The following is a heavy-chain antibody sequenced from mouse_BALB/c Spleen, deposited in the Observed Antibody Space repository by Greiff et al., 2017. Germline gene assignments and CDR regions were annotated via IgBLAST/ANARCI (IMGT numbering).Heavy chain of an antibody. CDR2: IYPSDSYT. V-gene: IGHV1-69*02. J-gene: IGHJ1*01. CDR3: AREDFDV. CDR1: GYTFTSYW. Sequence: QVQLQQPGAELVRPGASVKLSCKASGYTFTSYWINWVKQRPGQGLEWIGNIYPSDSYTNYNQKFKDKATLTVDKSSSTAYMQLSSPTSEDSAVYFCAREDFDVWGAGTTVTVSS.